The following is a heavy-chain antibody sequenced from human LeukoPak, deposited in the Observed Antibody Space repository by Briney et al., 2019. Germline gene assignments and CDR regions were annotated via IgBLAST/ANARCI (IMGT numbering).Heavy chain of an antibody. CDR3: ARVRDCGSGGSCYMYYYYYMDV. J-gene: IGHJ6*03. V-gene: IGHV3-11*04. CDR1: GFTFSDYY. CDR2: ISSSGSTI. Sequence: PGGSLRLSCAASGFTFSDYYMSWIRQAPGKGLEWVSYISSSGSTIYYADSVKGRFTISRDNAKNSLYLQMNSLRAEDTAVYYCARVRDCGSGGSCYMYYYYYMDVWGKGTTVTVSS. D-gene: IGHD2-15*01.